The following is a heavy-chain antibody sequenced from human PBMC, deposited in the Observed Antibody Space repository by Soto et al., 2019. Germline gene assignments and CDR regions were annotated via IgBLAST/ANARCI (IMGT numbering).Heavy chain of an antibody. Sequence: EVQLVESGGGLVQPGGSLRLSCAASGFTFSRYWMHWVRQIPGKGLVWVSRIDDAGTGTTYADSVKGRFTISRDNAKNTLDMQMNSLRDDDTAVYYCARDQTVAGPTTFDYCGQGTLVTVSS. CDR2: IDDAGTGT. V-gene: IGHV3-74*01. CDR1: GFTFSRYW. CDR3: ARDQTVAGPTTFDY. D-gene: IGHD6-13*01. J-gene: IGHJ4*02.